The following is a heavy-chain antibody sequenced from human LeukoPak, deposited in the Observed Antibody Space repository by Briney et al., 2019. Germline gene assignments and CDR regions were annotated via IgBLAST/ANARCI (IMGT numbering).Heavy chain of an antibody. D-gene: IGHD2-15*01. CDR1: GFTFSRSW. J-gene: IGHJ4*02. CDR2: IKEDGSEK. CDR3: ARDVGRGFDY. Sequence: GGSLRLSCAASGFTFSRSWMTWVRQVPGKGLEWVASIKEDGSEKKYLDSVRGRFTISRDNAKKSLYLQMNSLRAEDTAVYYCARDVGRGFDYWGQGTLVTVSS. V-gene: IGHV3-7*01.